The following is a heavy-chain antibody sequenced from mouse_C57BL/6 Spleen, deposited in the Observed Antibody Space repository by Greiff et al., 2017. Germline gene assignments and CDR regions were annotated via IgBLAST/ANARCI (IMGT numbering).Heavy chain of an antibody. CDR1: GYTFTSYW. Sequence: QVQLKQPGAELVKPGASVKLSCKASGYTFTSYWMHWVKQRPGQGLEWIGMIHPNSGSTNYNEKFKSKATLTVDKSSSTAYMQLSSLTSEDAAVYYCARGELGYYYAMDYWGQGTSVTVSS. J-gene: IGHJ4*01. V-gene: IGHV1-64*01. CDR2: IHPNSGST. CDR3: ARGELGYYYAMDY. D-gene: IGHD4-1*01.